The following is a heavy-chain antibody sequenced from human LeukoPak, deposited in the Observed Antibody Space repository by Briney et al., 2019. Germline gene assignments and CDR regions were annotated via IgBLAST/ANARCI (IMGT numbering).Heavy chain of an antibody. Sequence: GASVKVSCKASGYAFTGYYMHWVRRAPGQGLEWMGWINPNSGGTNYAQKFQGWVTMTRDTSISTAYMELSRLRSDDTAVYYCARDRGYSGYGLDAFDIWGQGTMVTVSS. CDR2: INPNSGGT. D-gene: IGHD5-12*01. CDR3: ARDRGYSGYGLDAFDI. J-gene: IGHJ3*02. CDR1: GYAFTGYY. V-gene: IGHV1-2*04.